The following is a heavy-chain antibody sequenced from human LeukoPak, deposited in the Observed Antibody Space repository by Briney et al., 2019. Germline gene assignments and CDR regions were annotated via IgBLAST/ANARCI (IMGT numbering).Heavy chain of an antibody. CDR2: ISGSGGST. V-gene: IGHV3-23*01. J-gene: IGHJ4*02. CDR3: AKSPGGYSSGWPFDY. D-gene: IGHD6-19*01. Sequence: PGGSLTLSCAGSGFTVSTNYMNWVRQAPGKGLEWVSAISGSGGSTYYADSVKGRFTISRDNSKNTLYLQMNSLRAEDTAVYYCAKSPGGYSSGWPFDYWGQGTLVTVSS. CDR1: GFTVSTNY.